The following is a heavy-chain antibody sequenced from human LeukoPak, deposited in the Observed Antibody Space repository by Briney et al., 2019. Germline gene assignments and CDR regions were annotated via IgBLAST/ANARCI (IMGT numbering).Heavy chain of an antibody. Sequence: GGSLRLSCEASGFIFSRYWVHWVRQAPGKGLVWVSRINGDGSTLSYADSVKGRFTISRDNAKNTLYLQMNSLRAEDTAVYYCVRDFGESSGYYFDYWGQGTLVTVSS. CDR2: INGDGSTL. D-gene: IGHD3-22*01. V-gene: IGHV3-74*01. CDR1: GFIFSRYW. CDR3: VRDFGESSGYYFDY. J-gene: IGHJ4*02.